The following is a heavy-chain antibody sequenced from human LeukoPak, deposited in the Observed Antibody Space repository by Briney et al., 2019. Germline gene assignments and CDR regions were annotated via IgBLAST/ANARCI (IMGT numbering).Heavy chain of an antibody. Sequence: PGGSLRLSCVGSGFTFSSYAMSWVRQAPGKGLEWVSAISGSGGSTYYADSVKGRFTISRDNSKNTLYLQMNSLRAEDTAVYYCARTGPTTLVVCDHWGQGTLVTVSS. CDR3: ARTGPTTLVVCDH. J-gene: IGHJ4*02. CDR1: GFTFSSYA. D-gene: IGHD4-23*01. CDR2: ISGSGGST. V-gene: IGHV3-23*01.